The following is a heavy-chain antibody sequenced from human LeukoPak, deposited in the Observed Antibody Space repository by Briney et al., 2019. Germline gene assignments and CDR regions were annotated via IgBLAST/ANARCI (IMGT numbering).Heavy chain of an antibody. Sequence: GASVKVSCKASGYTFTGYYMHWVRQAPGQGLEWMGWINPSSGGTNYAQKFQGRVTMTRDTSISTAYMELSRLRSDDTAVYYCATRIAAEEDGMDVWGQGTTVTVSS. CDR2: INPSSGGT. D-gene: IGHD6-13*01. V-gene: IGHV1-2*02. CDR1: GYTFTGYY. J-gene: IGHJ6*02. CDR3: ATRIAAEEDGMDV.